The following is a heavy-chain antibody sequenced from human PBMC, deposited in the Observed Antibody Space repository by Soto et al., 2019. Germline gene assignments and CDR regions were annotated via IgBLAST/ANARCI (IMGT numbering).Heavy chain of an antibody. CDR1: GGSFSGYY. V-gene: IGHV4-34*01. CDR2: INHSGST. J-gene: IGHJ3*02. D-gene: IGHD3-16*02. CDR3: ASHRNDYVWGSYRFTIRAFDI. Sequence: SETLSLTCAVYGGSFSGYYWSWIRQPPGKGLEWIGEINHSGSTNYNPSLKIRVTISVDTSKNQFSLKLSSVTAADTAVYYCASHRNDYVWGSYRFTIRAFDIWGQGTMVTVSS.